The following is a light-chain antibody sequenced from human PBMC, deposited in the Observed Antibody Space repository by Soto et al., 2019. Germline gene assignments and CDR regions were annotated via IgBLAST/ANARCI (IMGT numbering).Light chain of an antibody. V-gene: IGKV3-15*01. Sequence: EIVMTQSPATLSVSPGERATLSCRASQSVSSNLAWYQQKPGQAPRLLIYGASTRATGIPARFSGSGSGTEFTLTISSLQSDDFATYYCQQHNSYSTFGPGTKVDIK. J-gene: IGKJ1*01. CDR3: QQHNSYST. CDR2: GAS. CDR1: QSVSSN.